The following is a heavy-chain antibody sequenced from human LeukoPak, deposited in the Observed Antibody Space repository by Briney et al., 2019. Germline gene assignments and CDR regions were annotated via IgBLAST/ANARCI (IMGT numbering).Heavy chain of an antibody. CDR2: ISAYNNNT. J-gene: IGHJ4*02. Sequence: ASVKVSCKAAGYMFTSYGISWVRQAPGQGLEWMGWISAYNNNTNYAQKLQGRVTMTTDTSTSTAYMELRSLRSDDTAVYYCARAVTGTELDYWGQGTLVTVSS. V-gene: IGHV1-18*01. CDR1: GYMFTSYG. CDR3: ARAVTGTELDY. D-gene: IGHD1-1*01.